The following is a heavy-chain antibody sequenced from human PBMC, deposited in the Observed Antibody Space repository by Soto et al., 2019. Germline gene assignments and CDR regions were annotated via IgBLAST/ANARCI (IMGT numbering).Heavy chain of an antibody. CDR3: ASDRVAAAGIWYFDL. V-gene: IGHV3-33*01. Sequence: QVQLVESGGGVVQPGRSLRLSCAASGFTFSSYGMHWVRQAPGKGLEWVAVIWYDGSNKYYADSVKGRFPISRDKSKNTLYLQMNSLRAEDTAVYYCASDRVAAAGIWYFDLWGRGTLVTVSS. CDR1: GFTFSSYG. J-gene: IGHJ2*01. D-gene: IGHD6-13*01. CDR2: IWYDGSNK.